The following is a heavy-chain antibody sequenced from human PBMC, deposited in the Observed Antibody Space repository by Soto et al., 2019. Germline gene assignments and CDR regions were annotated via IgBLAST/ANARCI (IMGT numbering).Heavy chain of an antibody. Sequence: GESLKISCKGSGYSFTSYWIGWGRQMPGKGLEWMGIIYPGDSDTRYSPSFQGQVTISADKSISTAYLQWSSLKASDTAMYYCARRMGSSLGAGANDAFDIWGQGTMVTVSS. J-gene: IGHJ3*02. D-gene: IGHD6-6*01. CDR1: GYSFTSYW. V-gene: IGHV5-51*01. CDR2: IYPGDSDT. CDR3: ARRMGSSLGAGANDAFDI.